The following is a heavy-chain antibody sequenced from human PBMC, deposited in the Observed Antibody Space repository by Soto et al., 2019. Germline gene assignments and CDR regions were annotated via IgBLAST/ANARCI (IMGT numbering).Heavy chain of an antibody. CDR3: AGASSRVSSVVAAY. V-gene: IGHV1-46*01. D-gene: IGHD2-15*01. CDR1: NDSLSSDF. J-gene: IGHJ4*02. CDR2: XXPXXNXA. Sequence: ASEEGTSRATNDSLSSDFIDLVRQAPGERLEWXGIXXPXXNXAXXXKXXXGRLTLTSDMPSSTVYMQLSNLRSDDTAVYYCAGASSRVSSVVAAYWGQGTLVTVSS.